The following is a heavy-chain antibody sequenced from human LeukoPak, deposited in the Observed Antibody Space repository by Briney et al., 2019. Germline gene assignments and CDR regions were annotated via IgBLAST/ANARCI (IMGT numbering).Heavy chain of an antibody. V-gene: IGHV3-23*01. Sequence: GGSLRLSCAASGFTFSTYAMSWVRQAPGEGLQWVSGISNSGDSTYYLDSVKGRFTISRDNSKNTLYLQMNSLRAEDTAVYYCAKITMIVAYTEGMSPCFDYWGQGTLVTVSS. J-gene: IGHJ4*02. D-gene: IGHD3-22*01. CDR3: AKITMIVAYTEGMSPCFDY. CDR2: ISNSGDST. CDR1: GFTFSTYA.